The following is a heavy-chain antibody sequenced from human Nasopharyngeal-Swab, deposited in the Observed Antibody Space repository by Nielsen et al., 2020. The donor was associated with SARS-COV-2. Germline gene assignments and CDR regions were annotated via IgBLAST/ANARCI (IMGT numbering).Heavy chain of an antibody. J-gene: IGHJ4*02. Sequence: GESLKISCTASGFTFGDYAMSWVRQAPGKGLEWVAVISYDGSNKYYADSVKGRFTISRDNSKNTLYLQMNSLRAEDTAVYYCARARGGSYYSPFDYWGQGTLVTVSS. V-gene: IGHV3-30*04. D-gene: IGHD1-26*01. CDR3: ARARGGSYYSPFDY. CDR2: ISYDGSNK. CDR1: GFTFGDYA.